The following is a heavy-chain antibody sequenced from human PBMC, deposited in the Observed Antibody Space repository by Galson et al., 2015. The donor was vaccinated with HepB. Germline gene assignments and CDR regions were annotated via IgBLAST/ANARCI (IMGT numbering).Heavy chain of an antibody. J-gene: IGHJ6*02. CDR2: TYYRSKWHN. CDR3: ARAEGIAAADPYYYGMDV. V-gene: IGHV6-1*01. Sequence: CAISGDSVSSNSAAWNWIRQSPSRGLEWLGRTYYRSKWHNDYAVSVKSRITINPDTSKNQFSLQLNSVTPEDTAVYYCARAEGIAAADPYYYGMDVWGQGTTVTVSS. D-gene: IGHD6-13*01. CDR1: GDSVSSNSAA.